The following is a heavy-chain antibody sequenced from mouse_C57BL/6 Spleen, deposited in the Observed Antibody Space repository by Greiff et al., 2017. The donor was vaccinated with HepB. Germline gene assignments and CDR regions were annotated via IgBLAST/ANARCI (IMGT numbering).Heavy chain of an antibody. Sequence: VQLQESGAELVRPGTSVKMSCKASGYTFTNYWIGWAKQRPGHGLEWIGDIYPGGGYTNYNEKFKGKATLTADKSSSTAYMQFSSLTSEDSAIYYCARGGYYGSRRSYYFDYWGQGTTLTVSS. V-gene: IGHV1-63*01. CDR2: IYPGGGYT. J-gene: IGHJ2*01. D-gene: IGHD1-1*01. CDR3: ARGGYYGSRRSYYFDY. CDR1: GYTFTNYW.